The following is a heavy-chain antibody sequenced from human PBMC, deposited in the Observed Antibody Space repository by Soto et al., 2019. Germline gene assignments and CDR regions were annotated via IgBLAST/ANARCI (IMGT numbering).Heavy chain of an antibody. Sequence: GSLRLSGVGSGFPVKNFAINWVRQGPGKGLEWVSVIRGTGLNTYYAASVKGRFTISRDNSKNTVYLQMDSLRVEDTAVYYCAKRASPVNTDNWFDPWGPGTQVSVSS. D-gene: IGHD4-17*01. CDR2: IRGTGLNT. J-gene: IGHJ5*02. V-gene: IGHV3-23*01. CDR1: GFPVKNFA. CDR3: AKRASPVNTDNWFDP.